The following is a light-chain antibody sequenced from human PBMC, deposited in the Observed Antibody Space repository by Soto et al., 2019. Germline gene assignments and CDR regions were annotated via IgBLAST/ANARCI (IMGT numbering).Light chain of an antibody. V-gene: IGKV1-5*01. J-gene: IGKJ1*01. CDR3: QQYNSYQGT. CDR2: DAS. Sequence: DTQMTQSPSTLSASVGDRVTITCRASQSISSWLAWYQQKPGKAPKLLIYDASSLESGVPSRFSGSGSGTEFTLTISSLQPDDFATYYCQQYNSYQGTFGQGTKVEIK. CDR1: QSISSW.